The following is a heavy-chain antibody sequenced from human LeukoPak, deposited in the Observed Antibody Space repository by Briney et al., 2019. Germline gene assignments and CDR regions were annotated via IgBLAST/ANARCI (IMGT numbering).Heavy chain of an antibody. CDR3: ARYERIAAAAYDY. Sequence: GGSLRLSCAASGFTFSSYAMHWVRQAPGKGLEWVSVIYSGGSTYYADSVKGRFTISRDNSKNTLYLQMNSLRAEDTAVYYCARYERIAAAAYDYWGQGTLVTVSS. V-gene: IGHV3-66*01. CDR1: GFTFSSYA. CDR2: IYSGGST. J-gene: IGHJ4*02. D-gene: IGHD6-13*01.